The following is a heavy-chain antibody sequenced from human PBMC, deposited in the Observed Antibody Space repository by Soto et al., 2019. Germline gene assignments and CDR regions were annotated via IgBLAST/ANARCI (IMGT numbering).Heavy chain of an antibody. D-gene: IGHD3-10*01. Sequence: SETLSLTCTVSGGSISSSSYYGGWIRQPPGKGLEWIGSIYYSGSTYYNPSLKSRVTISVDTSKNQFSLKLSSVTAADTAVYYCARHRIDTMVRGVMRDYYYYYMDVWGKGTTVTVSS. CDR2: IYYSGST. CDR3: ARHRIDTMVRGVMRDYYYYYMDV. V-gene: IGHV4-39*01. CDR1: GGSISSSSYY. J-gene: IGHJ6*03.